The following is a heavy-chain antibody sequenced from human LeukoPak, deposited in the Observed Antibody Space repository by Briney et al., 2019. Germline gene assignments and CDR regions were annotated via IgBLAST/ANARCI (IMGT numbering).Heavy chain of an antibody. CDR1: GGSISSYY. V-gene: IGHV4-59*01. J-gene: IGHJ3*02. D-gene: IGHD4-17*01. Sequence: SETPSLTCTVSGGSISSYYWSWIRQPPGKGREWIGYIYYSGNTNYNPSLKSRVTISVDTSKNQFSLKLRSVTAADTAVYYCARGYGDYAAFDIWGQGTMVTVSS. CDR3: ARGYGDYAAFDI. CDR2: IYYSGNT.